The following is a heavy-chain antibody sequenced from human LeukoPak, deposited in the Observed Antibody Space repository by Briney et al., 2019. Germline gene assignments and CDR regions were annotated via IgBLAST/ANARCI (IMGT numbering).Heavy chain of an antibody. Sequence: SGPTLVKPTQTLTLTCTFSGFSLSTSGVGVGWIRQPPGKALEWLGIIHWDDNKRYSPSLKSRVTITKDSSKNQVVLTVTNMDPVDTGTYFCAHIPVSTTGYYYYYMDVWGKGTTVTVSS. CDR2: IHWDDNK. D-gene: IGHD1-14*01. V-gene: IGHV2-5*02. CDR3: AHIPVSTTGYYYYYMDV. CDR1: GFSLSTSGVG. J-gene: IGHJ6*03.